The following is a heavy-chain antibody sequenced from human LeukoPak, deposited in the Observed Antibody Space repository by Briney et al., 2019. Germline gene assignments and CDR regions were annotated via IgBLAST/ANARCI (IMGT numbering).Heavy chain of an antibody. J-gene: IGHJ4*02. CDR1: GYRFTGHY. Sequence: ASVKVSCKASGYRFTGHYVHWVRQGPGQGLEWMGWIKPNSGGTNYAQRFQGRVTMTRDTSISTAYMELSRLTSDDTAVYYCARAGPYSSGCPDYWGQGTLVTVSS. D-gene: IGHD6-19*01. CDR3: ARAGPYSSGCPDY. V-gene: IGHV1-2*02. CDR2: IKPNSGGT.